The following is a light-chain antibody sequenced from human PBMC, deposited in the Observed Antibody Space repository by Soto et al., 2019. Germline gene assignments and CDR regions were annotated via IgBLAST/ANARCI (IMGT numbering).Light chain of an antibody. V-gene: IGLV2-14*01. CDR3: SSYTSSSTPEND. CDR1: SSDVGGYNY. Sequence: QSALTQPASVSGSPGQSITISCTGTSSDVGGYNYVSWYPQHPGKAPKLMIYEVSNRPSGVSNRFSGSKSGNTASLTISGHQAEDEADYYCSSYTSSSTPENDFGTGTKVTV. J-gene: IGLJ1*01. CDR2: EVS.